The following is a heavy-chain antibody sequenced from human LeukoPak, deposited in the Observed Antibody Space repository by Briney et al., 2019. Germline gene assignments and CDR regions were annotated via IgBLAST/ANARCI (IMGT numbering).Heavy chain of an antibody. J-gene: IGHJ5*02. V-gene: IGHV4-38-2*02. D-gene: IGHD3/OR15-3a*01. CDR1: GYSISSGYY. CDR2: IYHSGST. CDR3: ARDVDWINNRIEP. Sequence: SETLSLTCTVSGYSISSGYYWGWIRQPPGKGLEWIGSIYHSGSTYYNPSLKSRVTISVDTSKNQFSLKLSSVTAADTAVYYCARDVDWINNRIEPWGQGTLVTVYS.